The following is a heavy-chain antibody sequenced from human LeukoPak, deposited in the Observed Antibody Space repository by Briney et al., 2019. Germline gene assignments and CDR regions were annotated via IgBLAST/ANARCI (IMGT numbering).Heavy chain of an antibody. CDR2: ISAYNGNT. CDR1: GYTFTSYG. J-gene: IGHJ4*02. CDR3: ARDSSSDGGFAY. Sequence: ASVKVSFKASGYTFTSYGISWVRQAPGQGLELMGWISAYNGNTNYAQKLQGRVTMTTDTSTSTAYMELRSLRSDDTAVYYCARDSSSDGGFAYWGQGTLVTVSS. D-gene: IGHD6-6*01. V-gene: IGHV1-18*01.